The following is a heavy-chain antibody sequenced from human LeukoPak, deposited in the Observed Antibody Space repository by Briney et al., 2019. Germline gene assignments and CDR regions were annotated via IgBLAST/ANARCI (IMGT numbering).Heavy chain of an antibody. Sequence: SGGSLRLSCAASGFTVSSNYMSWVRQAPGKGLEYVSIIYSGGNTSYADSVKGRFTLSRDNSRNTLYLQMNSLRAEDTAVYYCVRANGELWGNIYYYYMDVWGKGTTVTVYS. CDR3: VRANGELWGNIYYYYMDV. CDR2: IYSGGNT. D-gene: IGHD1-26*01. J-gene: IGHJ6*03. V-gene: IGHV3-53*01. CDR1: GFTVSSNY.